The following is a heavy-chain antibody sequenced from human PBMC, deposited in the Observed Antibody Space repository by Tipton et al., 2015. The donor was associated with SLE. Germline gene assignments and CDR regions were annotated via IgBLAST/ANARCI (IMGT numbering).Heavy chain of an antibody. D-gene: IGHD4-23*01. Sequence: SLRLSCAASGFTFDDHAMDWVRQAPGKGLEWVSLISWDSGSTFYADSVKGRFTISRDDSKNSLYLQMNSLRPEDTALYYCAKDIGAGVNSFLDYWGQGALVTVSS. CDR1: GFTFDDHA. V-gene: IGHV3-43*01. J-gene: IGHJ4*02. CDR2: ISWDSGST. CDR3: AKDIGAGVNSFLDY.